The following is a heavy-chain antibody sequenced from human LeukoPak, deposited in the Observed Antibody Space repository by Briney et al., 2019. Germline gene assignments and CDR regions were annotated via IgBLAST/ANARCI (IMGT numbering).Heavy chain of an antibody. J-gene: IGHJ4*02. CDR3: AKAKYSSSSGGYFDY. V-gene: IGHV3-33*03. D-gene: IGHD6-6*01. CDR2: IWYDGSNK. CDR1: GFTFSSYG. Sequence: PGGSLRLSCAASGFTFSSYGMHWVRQAPGKGLEWVAVIWYDGSNKYYADSVKGRFTISRDNAKNSLYLQMNSLRAEDTALYYCAKAKYSSSSGGYFDYWGQGTLVTVSS.